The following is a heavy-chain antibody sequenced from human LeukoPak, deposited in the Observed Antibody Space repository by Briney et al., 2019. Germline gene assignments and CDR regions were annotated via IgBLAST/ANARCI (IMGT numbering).Heavy chain of an antibody. CDR2: IYYSGST. J-gene: IGHJ4*02. CDR3: ARDLAAAGIDY. D-gene: IGHD6-13*01. CDR1: GGSISSYY. V-gene: IGHV4-59*01. Sequence: SETLSLTCTVSGGSISSYYWSWIRQPPGKGLEWIGYIYYSGSTNYNPSLKSRVTISVDMSKNQFSLKLSSVTAADTAVYYCARDLAAAGIDYWGQGTLVAVSS.